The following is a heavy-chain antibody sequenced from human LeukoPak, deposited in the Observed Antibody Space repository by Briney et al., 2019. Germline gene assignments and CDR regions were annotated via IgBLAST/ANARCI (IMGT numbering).Heavy chain of an antibody. Sequence: PVGSLRLSCAASGFTFSSYAMHWVRQAPGKGLEWVAVISYDGSNKYYADSVKGRFTISRDNSKNTLYLQMNSLRAEDTAVYYCARARVATMDRFVFDYWGQGTLVTASS. J-gene: IGHJ4*02. D-gene: IGHD5-12*01. CDR2: ISYDGSNK. CDR3: ARARVATMDRFVFDY. V-gene: IGHV3-30*04. CDR1: GFTFSSYA.